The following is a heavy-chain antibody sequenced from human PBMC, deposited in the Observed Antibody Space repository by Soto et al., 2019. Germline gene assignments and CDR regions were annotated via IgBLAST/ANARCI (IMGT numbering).Heavy chain of an antibody. Sequence: SETLSLTCTVSGGSISSGGYYWSWIRQHPGKGLEWIGYIYYSGSTYYNPSLKSRVTISVDTSKNQFSLKLSSVTAADTAVYYCARDVGHCSSTSCEKRPGYCSGGSCYRIFDYWGQGTLVTVSS. J-gene: IGHJ4*02. V-gene: IGHV4-31*03. D-gene: IGHD2-15*01. CDR3: ARDVGHCSSTSCEKRPGYCSGGSCYRIFDY. CDR2: IYYSGST. CDR1: GGSISSGGYY.